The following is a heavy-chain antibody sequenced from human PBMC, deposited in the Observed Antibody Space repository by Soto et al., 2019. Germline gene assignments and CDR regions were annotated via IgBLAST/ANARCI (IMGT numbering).Heavy chain of an antibody. CDR1: GCTFSSYA. J-gene: IGHJ4*02. CDR2: IIPIFGTA. CDR3: ARDRTRRYDSSGYYYY. Sequence: SVKVSCKASGCTFSSYAISWVRQAPGQGLEWMGGIIPIFGTANYAQKFQGRVTITADKSTSTAYMELSSLRSEDTAVYYCARDRTRRYDSSGYYYYWGQGTLVTVSS. V-gene: IGHV1-69*06. D-gene: IGHD3-22*01.